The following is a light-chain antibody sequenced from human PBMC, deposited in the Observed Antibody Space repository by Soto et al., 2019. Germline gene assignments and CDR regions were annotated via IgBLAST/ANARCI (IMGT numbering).Light chain of an antibody. CDR2: AAS. J-gene: IGKJ5*01. Sequence: QMTQSPSSLPAAVARGVTITFRSSQDIGSWLAWYQQKPGRVPKVLIYAASTLQSGVPSRFSGTGSGTDFTLSINNLQHEDFATYYCQQAKTFPVTLGQGTPMEIK. CDR1: QDIGSW. V-gene: IGKV1D-12*01. CDR3: QQAKTFPVT.